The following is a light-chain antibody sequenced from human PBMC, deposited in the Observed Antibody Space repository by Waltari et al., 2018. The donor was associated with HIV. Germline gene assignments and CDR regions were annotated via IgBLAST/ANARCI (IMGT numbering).Light chain of an antibody. CDR3: SSLTNSATLSVL. J-gene: IGLJ3*02. CDR2: EVS. CDR1: SSAIGSYNY. Sequence: QFALTQPASVSGSPGQSITISCTGSSSAIGSYNYVPWFQQHPGKAPKLIIYEVSNRPSGISSRFSGSKSGNTASLTISGLQAEDEADYFCSSLTNSATLSVLFGGGTQLTVL. V-gene: IGLV2-14*01.